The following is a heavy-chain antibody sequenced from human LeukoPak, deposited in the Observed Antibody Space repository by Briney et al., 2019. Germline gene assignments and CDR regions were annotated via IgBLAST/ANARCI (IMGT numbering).Heavy chain of an antibody. V-gene: IGHV1-18*01. Sequence: ASVKVSCKASGYTFTSYGISWVRQAPGQGLEWMGWISAYNGNTNYAQKLQGRVTMTTDTSTSTAYMELSSLRSEDTAVYYCARARYYYDSSGYGAFDIWGQGTMVTVSS. J-gene: IGHJ3*02. CDR3: ARARYYYDSSGYGAFDI. CDR2: ISAYNGNT. D-gene: IGHD3-22*01. CDR1: GYTFTSYG.